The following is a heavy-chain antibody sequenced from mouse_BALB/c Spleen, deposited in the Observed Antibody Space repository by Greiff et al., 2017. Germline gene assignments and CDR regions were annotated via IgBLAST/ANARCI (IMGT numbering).Heavy chain of an antibody. J-gene: IGHJ3*01. CDR1: GYSITSDYA. CDR2: ISYSGST. D-gene: IGHD2-14*01. V-gene: IGHV3-2*02. Sequence: EVKLQESGPGLVKPSQSLSLTCTVTGYSITSDYAWNWIRQFPGNKLEWMGYISYSGSTSYNPSLKSRISITRDTSKNQFFLQLNSVTTEDTATYYCARRYPGAWFAYWGQGTLVTVSA. CDR3: ARRYPGAWFAY.